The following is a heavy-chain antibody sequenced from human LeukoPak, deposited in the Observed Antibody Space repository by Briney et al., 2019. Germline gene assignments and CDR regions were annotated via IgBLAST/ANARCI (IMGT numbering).Heavy chain of an antibody. J-gene: IGHJ4*02. V-gene: IGHV4-31*03. D-gene: IGHD1-1*01. CDR1: GGSISSGGYY. Sequence: PSQTLSLTCTVSGGSISSGGYYWSWLRQHPGKGLEWIGYIYYSGSTYYNPSLKSRVTISVDTSKNQFSLKLSSVTAADTAVYYCAREAPNNFGYFDYWGQGTLVTVSS. CDR3: AREAPNNFGYFDY. CDR2: IYYSGST.